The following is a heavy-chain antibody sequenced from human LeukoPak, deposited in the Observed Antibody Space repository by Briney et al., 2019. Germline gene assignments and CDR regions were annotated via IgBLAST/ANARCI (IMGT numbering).Heavy chain of an antibody. V-gene: IGHV3-23*01. CDR1: GFTFSSYA. J-gene: IGHJ3*02. D-gene: IGHD2-21*02. CDR2: ISGSGGST. CDR3: ARVKGDSNDGSDI. Sequence: GGSLRLSCAASGFTFSSYAMSWVRQAPGKGLQWVSSISGSGGSTYYADSVKGRFTISRDNAKNKLYLQMNSLRAEDTAVYYCARVKGDSNDGSDIWGQGTMVTVSS.